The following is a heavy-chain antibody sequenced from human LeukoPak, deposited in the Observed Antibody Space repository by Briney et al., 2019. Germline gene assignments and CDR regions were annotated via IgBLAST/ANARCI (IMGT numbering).Heavy chain of an antibody. CDR1: GGSFSGYY. Sequence: SETLSLTCAVYGGSFSGYYWSWIRQPPGKGLEWIGEINHSGSTNYNPSLKSRVTISVDTSKNQFSLKLSSVTAADTAVYYCASDGLDYGDYAYDYWGQGTLVTVSS. J-gene: IGHJ4*02. CDR3: ASDGLDYGDYAYDY. V-gene: IGHV4-34*01. CDR2: INHSGST. D-gene: IGHD4-17*01.